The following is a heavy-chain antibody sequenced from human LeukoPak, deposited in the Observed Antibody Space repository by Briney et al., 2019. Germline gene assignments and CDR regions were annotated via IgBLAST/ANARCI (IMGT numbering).Heavy chain of an antibody. CDR3: ARRSGGWLDP. V-gene: IGHV3-48*03. CDR2: ISSSGSTI. Sequence: GSLRLSCAASGFTFSSYEMNWVRQAPGKGLEWVSYISSSGSTIYYADSVKGRFTISRDNAKNSLYLQMNSLRDEDTAEYYCARRSGGWLDPWGQGTLVTVSS. CDR1: GFTFSSYE. D-gene: IGHD1-26*01. J-gene: IGHJ5*02.